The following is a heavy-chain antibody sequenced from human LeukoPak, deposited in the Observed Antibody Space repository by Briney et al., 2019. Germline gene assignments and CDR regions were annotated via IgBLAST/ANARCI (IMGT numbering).Heavy chain of an antibody. Sequence: KPSETLSLTCAVYGGSFSGYYWSWVRQPPGEGLGWIGEINHTGSTNYNPSLKSRVTISVDTSKNQFSLKLSSVTAADTAVYYCARVVVVAAGHDYWGQGTLVTVSS. V-gene: IGHV4-34*01. CDR1: GGSFSGYY. J-gene: IGHJ4*02. CDR3: ARVVVVAAGHDY. CDR2: INHTGST. D-gene: IGHD2-15*01.